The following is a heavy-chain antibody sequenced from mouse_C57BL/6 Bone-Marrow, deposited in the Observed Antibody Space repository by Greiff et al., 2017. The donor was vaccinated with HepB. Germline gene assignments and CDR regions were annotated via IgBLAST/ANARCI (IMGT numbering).Heavy chain of an antibody. V-gene: IGHV2-2*01. CDR3: ARNRDYDERVYYFDY. Sequence: VQRVESGPGLVQPSQSLSITCTVSGFSLTSYGVHWVRQSPGKGLEWLGVIWSGGSTDYNAAFISRLSISKDNSKSQVFFKMNSLQADDTAIYYCARNRDYDERVYYFDYWGQGTTLTVSS. J-gene: IGHJ2*01. CDR2: IWSGGST. D-gene: IGHD2-4*01. CDR1: GFSLTSYG.